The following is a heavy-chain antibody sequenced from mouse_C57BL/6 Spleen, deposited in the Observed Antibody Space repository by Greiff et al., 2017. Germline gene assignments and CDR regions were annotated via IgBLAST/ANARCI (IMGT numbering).Heavy chain of an antibody. Sequence: QVQLQQPGAELVKPGASVKLSCKASGYTFTSYWLQWVKQRPGQGLEWIGEIDPSDSYTNYNQKFKGKATLTVDTSSSTAYMQLSSLTSDDSAVYYCARYGDGSGPAYWGQGTLVTVSA. D-gene: IGHD3-2*02. J-gene: IGHJ3*01. V-gene: IGHV1-50*01. CDR3: ARYGDGSGPAY. CDR2: IDPSDSYT. CDR1: GYTFTSYW.